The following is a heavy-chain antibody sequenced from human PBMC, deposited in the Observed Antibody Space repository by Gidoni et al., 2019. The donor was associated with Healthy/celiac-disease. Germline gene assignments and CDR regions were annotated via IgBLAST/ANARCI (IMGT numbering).Heavy chain of an antibody. Sequence: QVQLQESGPGLVKPSQTLPPPCPFSGASISSGGYYWSWIRQHPGKGLEWIGYIYYSGSTYYNPSLKSRVTISVDTSKNQFSLKLSSVTAADTAVYYCARALGRGLFDYWGQGTLVTVSS. CDR2: IYYSGST. CDR1: GASISSGGYY. V-gene: IGHV4-31*03. CDR3: ARALGRGLFDY. D-gene: IGHD2-15*01. J-gene: IGHJ4*02.